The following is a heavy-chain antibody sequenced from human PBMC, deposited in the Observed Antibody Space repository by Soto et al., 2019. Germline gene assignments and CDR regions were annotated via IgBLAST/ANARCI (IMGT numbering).Heavy chain of an antibody. CDR1: GFTFSSYA. V-gene: IGHV3-30-3*01. CDR3: ARSKNIVVVVAATPVSIGY. D-gene: IGHD2-15*01. Sequence: GGSLRLSCAASGFTFSSYAMHWVRQAPGKGLEWVAVISYDGSNKYYADSVKGRFTISRDNSKNTLYLQMNSLRAEDTAVYYCARSKNIVVVVAATPVSIGYWGQGTLVTVSS. CDR2: ISYDGSNK. J-gene: IGHJ4*02.